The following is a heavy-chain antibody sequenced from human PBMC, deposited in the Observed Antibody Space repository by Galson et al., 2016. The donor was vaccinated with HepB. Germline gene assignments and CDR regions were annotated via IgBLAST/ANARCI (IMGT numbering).Heavy chain of an antibody. D-gene: IGHD2-2*01. V-gene: IGHV4-31*03. J-gene: IGHJ2*01. CDR3: ARDGTSRVIWYFDL. CDR1: GGSISSGGYY. Sequence: TLSLTCTVSGGSISSGGYYWNWIRQHPGKGLEWIGNIYYSGSNYSDPSLKSRVTISVDTSKNQFSLKLSSVTAADTAVYHCARDGTSRVIWYFDLWGRGTLVTVSS. CDR2: IYYSGSN.